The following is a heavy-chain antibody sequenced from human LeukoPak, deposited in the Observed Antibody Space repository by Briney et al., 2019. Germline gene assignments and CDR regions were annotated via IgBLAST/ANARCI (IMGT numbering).Heavy chain of an antibody. V-gene: IGHV4-34*01. D-gene: IGHD2-15*01. CDR2: ISHSGST. CDR1: GGSFSGYY. CDR3: ARAPRRKGYCSGGSCYHLNWFDP. J-gene: IGHJ5*02. Sequence: LETLSLTCAVYGGSFSGYYWSWIRQPPGKGLEWIGEISHSGSTNYNPSLKSRVTISVDTSKNQFSLKLSSVTAADTAVYYCARAPRRKGYCSGGSCYHLNWFDPWGQGTLVAVSS.